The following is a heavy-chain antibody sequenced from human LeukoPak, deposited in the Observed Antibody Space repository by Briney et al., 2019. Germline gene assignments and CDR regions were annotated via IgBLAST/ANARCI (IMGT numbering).Heavy chain of an antibody. CDR2: ISGSGGST. CDR1: GFTFSSYA. J-gene: IGHJ4*02. CDR3: AKDDYGSGSYYSDY. D-gene: IGHD3-10*01. Sequence: GGSLRLSCAASGFTFSSYAMSWVRQAPGKGLEWVSAISGSGGSTYYADSVKGRFTISRDNSKNTLYLQMNSLRAEDTAVYYRAKDDYGSGSYYSDYWGQGTLVTVSS. V-gene: IGHV3-23*01.